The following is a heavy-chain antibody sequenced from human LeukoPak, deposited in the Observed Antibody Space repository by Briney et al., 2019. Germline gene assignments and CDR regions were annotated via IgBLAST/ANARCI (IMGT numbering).Heavy chain of an antibody. CDR3: ARHSAGIHVPLGP. V-gene: IGHV4-39*01. CDR1: GGSISSSSYY. J-gene: IGHJ5*02. D-gene: IGHD5-18*01. Sequence: SETLSLTCTVSGGSISSSSYYWGWIRQPPGKGLEWIGSIYYSGSTYYNPSLKSRVTISVDTSKNQFSLKLSSVTAADTAVYYCARHSAGIHVPLGPWGQGTLVTVSS. CDR2: IYYSGST.